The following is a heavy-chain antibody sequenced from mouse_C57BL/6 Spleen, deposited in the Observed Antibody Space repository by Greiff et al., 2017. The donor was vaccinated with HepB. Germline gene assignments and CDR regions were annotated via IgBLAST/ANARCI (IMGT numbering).Heavy chain of an antibody. CDR3: AREDYPGFFFAY. J-gene: IGHJ3*01. Sequence: QVQLQQPGAELVKPGASVKLSCKASGYTFTSYWMHWVKQRPGQGLEWIGMIHPNSGSTNYNEKFKSKATLTVDKSSSTAYMQLSSLTSEDSAVYYCAREDYPGFFFAYWGQGTLVTVSA. CDR2: IHPNSGST. V-gene: IGHV1-64*01. D-gene: IGHD2-4*01. CDR1: GYTFTSYW.